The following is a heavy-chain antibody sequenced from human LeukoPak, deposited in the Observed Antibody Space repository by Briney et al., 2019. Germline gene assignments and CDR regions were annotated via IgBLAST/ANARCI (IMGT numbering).Heavy chain of an antibody. CDR2: IYHSGST. CDR1: GYSISSGYY. CDR3: ARERGSGSYLGWFDP. D-gene: IGHD1-26*01. Sequence: PSETLSLTCTVSGYSISSGYYWGWIRQPPGKGLEWIGSIYHSGSTYYNPSLKSRVTISVDTSKNQFSLKLSSVTAADTAVYYCARERGSGSYLGWFDPWGQGTLVTVSS. J-gene: IGHJ5*02. V-gene: IGHV4-38-2*02.